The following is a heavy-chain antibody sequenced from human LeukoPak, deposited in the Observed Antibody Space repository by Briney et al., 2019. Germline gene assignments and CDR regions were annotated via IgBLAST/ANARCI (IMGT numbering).Heavy chain of an antibody. CDR2: IYYSGST. J-gene: IGHJ6*04. CDR1: GVSISSSSYY. CDR3: ARTLDV. Sequence: SETLSLTCTVSGVSISSSSYYWGWIRQPPGKGLEWIESIYYSGSTYYNPSLKSRVTISVDTSKNQFSLKLSSVTAADTAVYYCARTLDVWGKGTTVTVSS. V-gene: IGHV4-39*01.